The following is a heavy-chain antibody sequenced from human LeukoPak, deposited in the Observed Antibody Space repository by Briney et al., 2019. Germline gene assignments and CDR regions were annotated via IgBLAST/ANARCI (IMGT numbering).Heavy chain of an antibody. Sequence: PGGSLTLSCAVSGFTFSSNALSWIRQPPGKGLEWVSAISGSGGSTYSADSVKGRFTISRDNSKNTLYLQMSSLRAEDTAVYYGAKDPLLSGRLPWGVWGKGNTVTVSS. CDR2: ISGSGGST. V-gene: IGHV3-23*01. CDR3: AKDPLLSGRLPWGV. J-gene: IGHJ6*04. CDR1: GFTFSSNA. D-gene: IGHD3-16*02.